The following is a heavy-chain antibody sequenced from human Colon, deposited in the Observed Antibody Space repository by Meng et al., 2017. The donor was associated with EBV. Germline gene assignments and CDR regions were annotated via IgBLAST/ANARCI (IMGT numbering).Heavy chain of an antibody. J-gene: IGHJ4*02. CDR2: ISCYNGDT. D-gene: IGHD6-19*01. CDR3: ARDPSNTSGRYAYFDY. Sequence: QLQLMESGAEVKKPGASVRVSCKASGYTFTHHGISWIRQAPGQGLEWMGWISCYNGDTNYAQKFQGKVTMTTDTSTSTAYMDLRSLRSDDTAVYYCARDPSNTSGRYAYFDYWGQGTLVTVSS. V-gene: IGHV1-18*01. CDR1: GYTFTHHG.